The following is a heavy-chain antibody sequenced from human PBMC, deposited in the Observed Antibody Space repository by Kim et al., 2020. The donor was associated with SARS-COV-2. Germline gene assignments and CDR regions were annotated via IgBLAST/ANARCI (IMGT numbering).Heavy chain of an antibody. CDR3: AKTRGYYSRIGGGAFDI. D-gene: IGHD3-22*01. CDR1: GFTFSSYG. V-gene: IGHV3-30*18. J-gene: IGHJ3*02. CDR2: ISYDGSNK. Sequence: GGSLRLSCAASGFTFSSYGMHWVRQAPGKGLEWVAVISYDGSNKYYADSVKGRFTISRDNSKNTLYLQMNSLRAEDTAVYYCAKTRGYYSRIGGGAFDIWGQGTMVTVSS.